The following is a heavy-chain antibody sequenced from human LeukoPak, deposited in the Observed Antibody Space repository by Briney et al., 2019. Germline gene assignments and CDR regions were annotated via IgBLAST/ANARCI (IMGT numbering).Heavy chain of an antibody. J-gene: IGHJ6*02. CDR3: ARDMSYYYGMDV. CDR1: GFIFSNYR. D-gene: IGHD3-16*01. CDR2: ISSSSYI. V-gene: IGHV3-21*01. Sequence: GGSLRLSCAASGFIFSNYRMNWVRQAPGKGLEWVSSISSSSYIYYADSVKGRFTISRDNAKNSLYLQMNSLRAEDTAVYYCARDMSYYYGMDVWGQGTTVTVSS.